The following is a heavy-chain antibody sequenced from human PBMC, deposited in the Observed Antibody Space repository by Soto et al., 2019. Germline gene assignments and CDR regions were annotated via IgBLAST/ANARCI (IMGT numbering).Heavy chain of an antibody. CDR2: IIPIFGTA. CDR3: PGDLVMGATKGYFDY. Sequence: SVKVSRKASRGTFSNYAISWLRQAPGQGREWVGVIIPIFGTANYAKQFQGRVPNTADESTRPAYIEMNSLGSEDTAVHFRPGDLVMGATKGYFDYWGQGTLVTVSS. D-gene: IGHD1-26*01. V-gene: IGHV1-69*13. CDR1: RGTFSNYA. J-gene: IGHJ4*02.